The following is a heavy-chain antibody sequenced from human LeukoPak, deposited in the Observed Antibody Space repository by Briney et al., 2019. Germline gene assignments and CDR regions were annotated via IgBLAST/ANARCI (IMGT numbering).Heavy chain of an antibody. Sequence: SETLSLTCTVSGGSISSYYWSWIRQSPGKGLECIGYIYYTGSTNYNPSLKSRVTISVETSKNQFSLKLSSMTAADTAVYYCAAGGVVDDAFDIWGQGTMVTVSS. D-gene: IGHD2-8*02. CDR2: IYYTGST. CDR3: AAGGVVDDAFDI. V-gene: IGHV4-59*01. J-gene: IGHJ3*02. CDR1: GGSISSYY.